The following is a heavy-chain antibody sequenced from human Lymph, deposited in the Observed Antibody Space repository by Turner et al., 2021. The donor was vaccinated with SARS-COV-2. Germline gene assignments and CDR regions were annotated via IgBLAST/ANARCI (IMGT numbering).Heavy chain of an antibody. D-gene: IGHD3-3*01. V-gene: IGHV5-51*01. CDR3: ARREWGGSLGHIDY. Sequence: EMPLVQSGAEVKKPGESLYFSCKGSGYTFTSYWIGWVRQMPGRGLEWMGISYPGDSDTRYSPSFQGQVTISADKSISTDYLQWSSLKASDTAMYYGARREWGGSLGHIDYWGQGTLVTVSS. CDR2: SYPGDSDT. J-gene: IGHJ4*02. CDR1: GYTFTSYW.